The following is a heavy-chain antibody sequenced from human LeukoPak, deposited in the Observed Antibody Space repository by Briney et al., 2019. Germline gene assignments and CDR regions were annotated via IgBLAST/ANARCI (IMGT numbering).Heavy chain of an antibody. CDR3: TRDWRNLGYDY. CDR1: GFTLSAYW. V-gene: IGHV3-74*01. CDR2: IEGDGNRI. D-gene: IGHD5-12*01. Sequence: GGSLRLSCAASGFTLSAYWMHWVRQAPGKGLIWVSRIEGDGNRITYADAVKGRFTISRDNAKNTLYLQMNSLRAEDTAVYYCTRDWRNLGYDYWGQGTLVTVSS. J-gene: IGHJ4*02.